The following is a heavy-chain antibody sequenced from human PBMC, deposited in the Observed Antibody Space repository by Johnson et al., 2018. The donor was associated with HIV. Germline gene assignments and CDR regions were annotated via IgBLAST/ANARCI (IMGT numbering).Heavy chain of an antibody. CDR3: AKLVLWFGGDGFDI. CDR1: GFTFSSYG. Sequence: VQLVESGGGVVQPGGSLRLSCAASGFTFSSYGMHWVRQAPGKGLEWVAFIRYDGSNKYYADSVKGRFTISRDNSKNTLYLQMNSLRSEDTAVYYCAKLVLWFGGDGFDIWGQGTMVTVSS. CDR2: IRYDGSNK. V-gene: IGHV3-30*02. D-gene: IGHD3-10*01. J-gene: IGHJ3*02.